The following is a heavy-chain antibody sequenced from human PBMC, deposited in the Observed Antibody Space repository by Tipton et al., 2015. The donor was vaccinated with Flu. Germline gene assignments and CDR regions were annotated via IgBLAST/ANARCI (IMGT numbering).Heavy chain of an antibody. CDR3: AKAVEYYDSSGVNY. J-gene: IGHJ4*02. CDR2: IPSDGRNK. D-gene: IGHD3-22*01. V-gene: IGHV3-30*18. CDR1: GFTFRNYG. Sequence: SLRLSCAASGFTFRNYGMHWVRQAPGRGLEWVAVIPSDGRNKYYADSVKGRFTISRDNSKNTLYLQMDSLRAEDTAVYFCAKAVEYYDSSGVNYWGQGTLVTVSS.